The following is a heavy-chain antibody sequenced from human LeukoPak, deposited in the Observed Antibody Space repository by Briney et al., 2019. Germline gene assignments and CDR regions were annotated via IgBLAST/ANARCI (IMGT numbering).Heavy chain of an antibody. CDR3: AKEVTMVRGVIMGGFDP. Sequence: GGSLRLSCAASGFTFSSYAMSWVRQAPGKGLEWVSAISGSGGSTYYADSGKGRFTISRDNSKNTLYLQMNSLRAEDTAVYYCAKEVTMVRGVIMGGFDPWGQGTLVTVSS. CDR1: GFTFSSYA. J-gene: IGHJ5*02. V-gene: IGHV3-23*01. CDR2: ISGSGGST. D-gene: IGHD3-10*01.